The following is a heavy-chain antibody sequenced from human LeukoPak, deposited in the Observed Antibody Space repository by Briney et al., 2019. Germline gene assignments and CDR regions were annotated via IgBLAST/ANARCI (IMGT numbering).Heavy chain of an antibody. CDR2: INHSGST. V-gene: IGHV4-34*01. Sequence: SGTLSLTCAVYGGSFSGYYWSWIRQPPGKGLEWIGEINHSGSTNYNPSLKSRVTISVDTSKNQFSLKLSSVTAADTAVYYCATRTERYSSSVVDYWGQGTLVTVSS. J-gene: IGHJ4*02. D-gene: IGHD6-6*01. CDR1: GGSFSGYY. CDR3: ATRTERYSSSVVDY.